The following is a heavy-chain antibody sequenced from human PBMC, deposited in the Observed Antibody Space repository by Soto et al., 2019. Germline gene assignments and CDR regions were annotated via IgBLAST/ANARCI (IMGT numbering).Heavy chain of an antibody. J-gene: IGHJ6*02. CDR1: GGSISSYY. CDR2: IYYSGST. CDR3: ARDRITMVRGVIISLDGMDV. V-gene: IGHV4-59*01. D-gene: IGHD3-10*01. Sequence: SETLSLTCTVSGGSISSYYWSGNRQPPGKGLGWIRYIYYSGSTNYTPSLKSRVTISVDTSKNQFSLKLSSVTAADTAVYYCARDRITMVRGVIISLDGMDVWGQGTTVTVSS.